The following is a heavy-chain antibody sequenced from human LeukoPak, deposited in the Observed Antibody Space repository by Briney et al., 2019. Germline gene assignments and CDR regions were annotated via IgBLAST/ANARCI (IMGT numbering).Heavy chain of an antibody. CDR1: GFTFSSYW. J-gene: IGHJ3*02. Sequence: GGSLRLSCAASGFTFSSYWMTWVRQAPGKGLEWVANIKQDGSEKYYVDSVKGRFTISRDNAKNSLYLQMNSLRAEDTAVYYCARVQVATAADAFDIWGQGTMVTVSS. CDR2: IKQDGSEK. CDR3: ARVQVATAADAFDI. D-gene: IGHD5-12*01. V-gene: IGHV3-7*01.